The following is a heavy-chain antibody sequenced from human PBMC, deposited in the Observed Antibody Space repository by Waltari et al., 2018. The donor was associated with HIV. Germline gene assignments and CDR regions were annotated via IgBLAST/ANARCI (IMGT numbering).Heavy chain of an antibody. D-gene: IGHD4-17*01. CDR1: GFTFRGYY. J-gene: IGHJ4*02. CDR2: ISRGGSST. Sequence: QVQLEESGGDLVKPGGSLRLSWSASGFTFRGYYMSWMRQAPGKGLEWIAHISRGGSSTYYADSVKGRFTISRDNAKNSLYLQMLSLRAEDTAIYYCARGEQSAHGPSDYWGQGTLVTVSS. CDR3: ARGEQSAHGPSDY. V-gene: IGHV3-11*01.